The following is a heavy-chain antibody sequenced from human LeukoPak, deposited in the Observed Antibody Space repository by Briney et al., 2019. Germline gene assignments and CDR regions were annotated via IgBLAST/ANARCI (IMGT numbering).Heavy chain of an antibody. D-gene: IGHD3-16*01. CDR1: GGYINRGDYY. V-gene: IGHV4-61*02. J-gene: IGHJ4*02. CDR2: IYISGAT. Sequence: PSETLSLTCPVCGGYINRGDYYWNWIRQPAGKGLEWIGRIYISGATNYNPSLKSRVTISVDTSKNQFSLKLSSVTAADTAVYYCARDSGLGGFDYWGQGTLVTVSS. CDR3: ARDSGLGGFDY.